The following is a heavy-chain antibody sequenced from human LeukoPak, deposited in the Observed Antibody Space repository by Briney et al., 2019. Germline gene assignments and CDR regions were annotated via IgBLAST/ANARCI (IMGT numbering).Heavy chain of an antibody. CDR1: GGSISSSSYY. CDR2: IYYSGST. CDR3: ARHSRWLQSFYFDY. D-gene: IGHD5-24*01. Sequence: SETLSLTCTVPGGSISSSSYYWGWIRQPPGKGLEWIGSIYYSGSTYYNPSLKSRVTISVDTSKNQFSLKLSSVTAADTAVYYCARHSRWLQSFYFDYWGQGTLVTVSS. V-gene: IGHV4-39*01. J-gene: IGHJ4*02.